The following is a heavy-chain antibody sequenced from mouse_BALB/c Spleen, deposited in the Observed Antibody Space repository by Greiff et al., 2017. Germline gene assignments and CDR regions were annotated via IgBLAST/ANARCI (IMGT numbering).Heavy chain of an antibody. CDR2: INPSTGYT. D-gene: IGHD1-1*01. CDR3: ARSGYGSSFDY. J-gene: IGHJ2*01. V-gene: IGHV1-7*01. Sequence: QVQLKESGAELAKPGASVKMSCKASGYTFTCYWMHWVKQRPGQGLEWIGYINPSTGYTEYNQKFKDKATLTADKSSSTAYMQLSSLTSEDSAVYYCARSGYGSSFDYWGQGTTLTVSS. CDR1: GYTFTCYW.